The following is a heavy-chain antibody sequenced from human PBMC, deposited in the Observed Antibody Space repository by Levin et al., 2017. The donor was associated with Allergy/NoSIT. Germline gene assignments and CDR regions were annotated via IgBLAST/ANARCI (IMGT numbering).Heavy chain of an antibody. Sequence: NPGGSLRLSCTASGFTFGDYAMSWFRQAPGKGLEWVGFIRSKAYGGTTEHAASVKGRFTISRDDSKSIAYLQMNSLKTEDTAVYYCTRDDFRPGDYFDYWGQGTLVTVSS. CDR2: IRSKAYGGTT. CDR1: GFTFGDYA. J-gene: IGHJ4*02. V-gene: IGHV3-49*05. CDR3: TRDDFRPGDYFDY. D-gene: IGHD3-3*01.